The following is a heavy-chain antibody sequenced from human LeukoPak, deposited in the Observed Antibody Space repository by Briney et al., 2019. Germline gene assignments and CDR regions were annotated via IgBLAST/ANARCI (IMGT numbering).Heavy chain of an antibody. CDR1: GGSISSSNW. CDR3: ARVLCPGGTCYSDFDY. J-gene: IGHJ4*01. Sequence: SETLSLTCAVSGGSISSSNWWSWVRQPPGKGLEWIGQIYHSGSTNYNPSLKSRVTISVDTSKNQFSLKLNSVTAADTAVYYCARVLCPGGTCYSDFDYWGHGTLVTVSS. D-gene: IGHD2-15*01. CDR2: IYHSGST. V-gene: IGHV4-4*02.